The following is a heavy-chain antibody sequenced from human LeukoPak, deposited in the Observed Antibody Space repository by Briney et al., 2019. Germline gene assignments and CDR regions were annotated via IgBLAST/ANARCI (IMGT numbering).Heavy chain of an antibody. D-gene: IGHD5-12*01. CDR3: AREGRVSGYDFDC. V-gene: IGHV3-74*03. Sequence: PGGSLRLSCAASGVTFSSYWMHWVRQAPGKGLVWVSRINSDGSSITYADSVKGRFTISRDNAKNTLYLQMNSLRVEDTAVSYCAREGRVSGYDFDCWGQGTLVTVSS. J-gene: IGHJ4*02. CDR2: INSDGSSI. CDR1: GVTFSSYW.